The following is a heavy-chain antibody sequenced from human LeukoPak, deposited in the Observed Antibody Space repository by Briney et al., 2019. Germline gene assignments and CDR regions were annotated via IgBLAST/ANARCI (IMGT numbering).Heavy chain of an antibody. Sequence: PSETLSLTCTVSGGSISSYYWSWIRQPPGKGLEWIGYIYYSGSTNYNPSLKSRVTISVDTSKNQFSLKLSSVTAADTAVYYCAAVKPGYHYGMDVWGQGTTVTVSS. V-gene: IGHV4-59*08. CDR3: AAVKPGYHYGMDV. CDR2: IYYSGST. D-gene: IGHD1-14*01. J-gene: IGHJ6*02. CDR1: GGSISSYY.